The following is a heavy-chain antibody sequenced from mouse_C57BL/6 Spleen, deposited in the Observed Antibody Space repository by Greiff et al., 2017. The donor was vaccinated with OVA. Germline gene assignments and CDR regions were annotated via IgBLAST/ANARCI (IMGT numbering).Heavy chain of an antibody. CDR3: ARKIYYYGGGYFDV. CDR1: GYTFTSYW. D-gene: IGHD1-1*01. Sequence: QVQLQQPGAELVMPGASVKLSCKASGYTFTSYWMHWVKQRPGQGLEWIGEIDPSDSYTNYNQKFKGKSTLTVDKSSSTAYMQLSSLTSEDSAVYYCARKIYYYGGGYFDVWGTGTTVTVSS. CDR2: IDPSDSYT. V-gene: IGHV1-69*01. J-gene: IGHJ1*03.